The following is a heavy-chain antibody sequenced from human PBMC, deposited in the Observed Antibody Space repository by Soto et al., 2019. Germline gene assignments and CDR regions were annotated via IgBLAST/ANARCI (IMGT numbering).Heavy chain of an antibody. D-gene: IGHD6-13*01. CDR3: ARGGVPSSSPNWFDP. V-gene: IGHV4-30-2*01. CDR1: GGSISSGGYS. J-gene: IGHJ5*02. Sequence: PXETLSLACAVSGGSISSGGYSWSWLRQPPGKGLEWIGYIYHSGSTYYNPSLKSRVTISVDRSKNQFSLKLSSVTAADTAVYYCARGGVPSSSPNWFDPWGQGTLVTVSS. CDR2: IYHSGST.